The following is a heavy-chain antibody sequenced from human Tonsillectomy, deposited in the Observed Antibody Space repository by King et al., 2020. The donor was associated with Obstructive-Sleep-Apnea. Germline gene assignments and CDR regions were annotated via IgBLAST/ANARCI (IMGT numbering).Heavy chain of an antibody. Sequence: VQLVQSGGGVVQPGRSLRLSCAASVFTFSSYGMHWVRQAPGKGLEWVAVISYDGSNKYYADPVKGRFTISRDNSKNTLYLQMNRLRAEDTAVYYCAKELWGYDSSGYFDYWGQGTLVTVSS. D-gene: IGHD3-22*01. CDR1: VFTFSSYG. CDR2: ISYDGSNK. CDR3: AKELWGYDSSGYFDY. J-gene: IGHJ4*02. V-gene: IGHV3-30*18.